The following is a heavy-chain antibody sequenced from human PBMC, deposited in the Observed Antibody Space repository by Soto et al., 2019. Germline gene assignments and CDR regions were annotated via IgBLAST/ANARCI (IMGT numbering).Heavy chain of an antibody. CDR2: VYYSGST. CDR1: GGSISISTYY. V-gene: IGHV4-39*01. Sequence: QLQMQESGPGLVKSSETLSLTCTVSGGSISISTYYWGWIRQPPGKGLEWIGSVYYSGSTYYNPSLKSRGTISVDTSKNQFSLKLSSVTAADTAVYYCARHGQLYNSGWYLNWFDPWGQGTLVTVSS. D-gene: IGHD6-19*01. CDR3: ARHGQLYNSGWYLNWFDP. J-gene: IGHJ5*02.